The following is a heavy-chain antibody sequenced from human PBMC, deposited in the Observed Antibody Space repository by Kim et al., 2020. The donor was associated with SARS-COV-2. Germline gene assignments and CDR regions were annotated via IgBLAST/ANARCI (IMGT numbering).Heavy chain of an antibody. V-gene: IGHV3-7*03. J-gene: IGHJ6*02. D-gene: IGHD2-2*01. CDR1: GFTFSSYW. Sequence: GGSLRLSCAASGFTFSSYWMSWVRQAPGKGLEWVANIKQDGSEKYYVDSVKGRFTISRDNAKNSLYLQMNSLRAEDTAVYYCARDIVVVPAATRDYYYYYGMDVWGQGPTVPVPS. CDR3: ARDIVVVPAATRDYYYYYGMDV. CDR2: IKQDGSEK.